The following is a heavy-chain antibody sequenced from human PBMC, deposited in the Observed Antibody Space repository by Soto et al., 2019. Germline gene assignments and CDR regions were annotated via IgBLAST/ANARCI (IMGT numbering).Heavy chain of an antibody. CDR1: GFSVTNAW. J-gene: IGHJ6*02. D-gene: IGHD2-15*01. CDR2: VYTSAEVGAT. V-gene: IGHV3-15*07. Sequence: EVQLVDSGGGLVKPGGSLRLSCAASGFSVTNAWMNWVRQAPGKGLEWVGRVYTSAEVGATNYAAPVKGRFTISRDDSKNTVYLQMNSLMTDDTAVYYCTTGSVEGFWGQGTKVTVSS. CDR3: TTGSVEGF.